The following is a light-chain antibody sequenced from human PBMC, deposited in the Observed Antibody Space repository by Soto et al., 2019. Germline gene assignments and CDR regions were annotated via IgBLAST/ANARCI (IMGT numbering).Light chain of an antibody. J-gene: IGKJ1*01. CDR3: QKYNNWPPWT. CDR2: GAS. Sequence: EIVMAQSPDTLSVSPGERATLSCRASQSVGINLAWYQQKPGQAPRILIYGASNRATGIPDRFSGSGSGTEFTLTISRLQSEDFAVYYCQKYNNWPPWTFGQGTKVDIK. CDR1: QSVGIN. V-gene: IGKV3-15*01.